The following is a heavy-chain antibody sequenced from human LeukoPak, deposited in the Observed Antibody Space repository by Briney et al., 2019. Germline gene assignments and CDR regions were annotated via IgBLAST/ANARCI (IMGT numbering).Heavy chain of an antibody. Sequence: GGSLRLSCAASGFTFSSYAMSWVRQAPGKGLEWVSAISGSGGSTYYGDSVKGRFTISRDNSKNTLYLKMNSLRAEDTAVYYCAKSLSRLYYYYGMNVWGQGTTVTVSS. D-gene: IGHD2/OR15-2a*01. J-gene: IGHJ6*02. V-gene: IGHV3-23*01. CDR2: ISGSGGST. CDR3: AKSLSRLYYYYGMNV. CDR1: GFTFSSYA.